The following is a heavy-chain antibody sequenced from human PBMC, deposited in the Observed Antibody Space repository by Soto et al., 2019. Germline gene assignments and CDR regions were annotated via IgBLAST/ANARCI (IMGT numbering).Heavy chain of an antibody. J-gene: IGHJ6*02. CDR2: IWYDGSNK. CDR1: GFTFSSYG. Sequence: GGSLRLSCAASGFTFSSYGMHWVRQAPGKGLEWVAVIWYDGSNKYYADSVKGRFTISRDNSKNTLYLQMNSLRAEDTAVYYCASNIVVVVAATRMEEYYGMDVWGQGTTVTVSS. V-gene: IGHV3-33*01. CDR3: ASNIVVVVAATRMEEYYGMDV. D-gene: IGHD2-15*01.